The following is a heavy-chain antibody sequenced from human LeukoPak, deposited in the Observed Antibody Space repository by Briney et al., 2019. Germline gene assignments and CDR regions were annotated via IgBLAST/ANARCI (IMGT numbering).Heavy chain of an antibody. V-gene: IGHV1-69*13. D-gene: IGHD3-10*01. Sequence: ASVKVSCKASGGTFSSYAIGWVRQAPGQGLEWMGGIIPIFGTANYAQKFQGRVTITADESTSTAYMELSSLRSEDTAVYYCARDSYYGSGSYYKGDYWGQGTLVTVSS. CDR2: IIPIFGTA. J-gene: IGHJ4*02. CDR1: GGTFSSYA. CDR3: ARDSYYGSGSYYKGDY.